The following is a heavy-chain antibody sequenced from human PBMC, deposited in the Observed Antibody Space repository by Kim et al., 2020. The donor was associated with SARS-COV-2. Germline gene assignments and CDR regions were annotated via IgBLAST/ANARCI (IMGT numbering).Heavy chain of an antibody. CDR3: AKDYPLWFGELLLYY. J-gene: IGHJ4*02. CDR1: GFTFSSYA. V-gene: IGHV3-23*01. D-gene: IGHD3-10*01. Sequence: GGSLRLSCAASGFTFSSYAMSWVRQAPGKGLEWVSAISGSGGRTYYADSVKGRFTISRDNSKNTLYLQMNSLRAEDTAVYYCAKDYPLWFGELLLYYWGQGTLVTVSS. CDR2: ISGSGGRT.